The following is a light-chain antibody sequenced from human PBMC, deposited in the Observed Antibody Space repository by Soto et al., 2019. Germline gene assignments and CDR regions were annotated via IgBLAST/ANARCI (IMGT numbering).Light chain of an antibody. Sequence: DSPLTQSPSSLYASVGDRVPLTCRASQSIRSYLNWYQQKPGKAPKRLIYAASSLQSGVQSRFSGSGSGTEFTLTISSLQSEDFATYYCLQHNRYPHTFGQGTTVDLK. V-gene: IGKV1-17*01. CDR2: AAS. CDR3: LQHNRYPHT. CDR1: QSIRSY. J-gene: IGKJ1*01.